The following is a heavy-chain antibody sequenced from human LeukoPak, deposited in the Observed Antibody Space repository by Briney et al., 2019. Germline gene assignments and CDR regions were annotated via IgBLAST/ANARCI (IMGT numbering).Heavy chain of an antibody. V-gene: IGHV3-23*01. D-gene: IGHD3-10*01. CDR2: ISGSGGST. CDR1: GFTFSNAW. CDR3: AKVMKGSERLTMVRGVIIKTAGLYYMDV. Sequence: GGSLRLSCAASGFTFSNAWMSWVRQAPGKGLEWVSAISGSGGSTYYADSVKGRFTISRDNSKNTLYLQMNSLRAEDTAVYYCAKVMKGSERLTMVRGVIIKTAGLYYMDVWGKGTTVTVSS. J-gene: IGHJ6*03.